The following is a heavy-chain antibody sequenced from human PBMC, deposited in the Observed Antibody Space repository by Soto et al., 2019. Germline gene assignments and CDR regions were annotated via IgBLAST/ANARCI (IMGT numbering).Heavy chain of an antibody. CDR1: GYTFTSYG. CDR2: ISAYNGNT. CDR3: ERDLYCRGGTYKYHDDFCMGD. J-gene: IGHJ6*02. Sequence: ASVKVSCKASGYTFTSYGISWVRQAPGQGLEWMGWISAYNGNTNYAQKLQGRVTMTTDTSTSTAYMELRSLRSDATAVYYCERDLYCRGGTYKYHDDFCMGDRGEGITVTVS. D-gene: IGHD2-15*01. V-gene: IGHV1-18*01.